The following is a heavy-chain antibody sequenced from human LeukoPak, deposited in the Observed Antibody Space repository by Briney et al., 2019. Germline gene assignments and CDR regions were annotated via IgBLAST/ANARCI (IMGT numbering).Heavy chain of an antibody. CDR1: GGTIRSYY. J-gene: IGHJ6*02. CDR2: ISYSGST. V-gene: IGHV4-59*01. CDR3: ARDRTYSDSSTTYFYGKDV. Sequence: SETLSLTCSVSGGTIRSYYWSWIRQPPGKGLEWIGYISYSGSTKYNPSLESRVTISVDTSKSQFSLKLRSVTAADTAVYYCARDRTYSDSSTTYFYGKDVWGHGTTVTVSS. D-gene: IGHD1-26*01.